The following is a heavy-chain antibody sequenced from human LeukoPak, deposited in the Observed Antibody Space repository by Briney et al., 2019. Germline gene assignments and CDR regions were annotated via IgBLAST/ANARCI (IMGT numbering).Heavy chain of an antibody. V-gene: IGHV3-30*18. CDR1: GFTFSRHW. Sequence: GGSLRLSCAASGFTFSRHWMTWVRQAPGKGLEWVAVISYDGSNKYYADSVKGRFTISRDNSKNTLYLQMNSLRAEDTAVYYCAKGILLDYGDSSFDYWGQGTLVTVSS. D-gene: IGHD4-17*01. J-gene: IGHJ4*02. CDR3: AKGILLDYGDSSFDY. CDR2: ISYDGSNK.